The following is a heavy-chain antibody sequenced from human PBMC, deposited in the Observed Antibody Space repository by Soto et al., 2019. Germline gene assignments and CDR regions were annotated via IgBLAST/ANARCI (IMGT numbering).Heavy chain of an antibody. Sequence: SETLSLTCTVSGGSISSYYWSWIRQPPGKGLEWIGYIYYSGSTNYNPSLKSRGTISVDTSKNQFSLKLSSVTAADTAVYYCARDRQQLVASGRYYYYYYMDVWGKGTTVTVSS. CDR2: IYYSGST. CDR3: ARDRQQLVASGRYYYYYYMDV. J-gene: IGHJ6*03. CDR1: GGSISSYY. V-gene: IGHV4-59*01. D-gene: IGHD6-6*01.